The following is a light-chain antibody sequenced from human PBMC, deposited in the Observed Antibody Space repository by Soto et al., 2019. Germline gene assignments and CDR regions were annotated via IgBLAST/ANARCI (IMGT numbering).Light chain of an antibody. CDR1: QGISSA. CDR3: QPFDDYPFT. CDR2: DAS. J-gene: IGKJ3*01. V-gene: IGKV1D-13*01. Sequence: AIQLTQSPSSLSASVGDRVTITCRASQGISSALAWYQQKPGRAPKLLIYDASTLEIGVPSRFSGSRSGTDFTLTVTSLQPEDFATYYCQPFDDYPFTFGPGTKVDIK.